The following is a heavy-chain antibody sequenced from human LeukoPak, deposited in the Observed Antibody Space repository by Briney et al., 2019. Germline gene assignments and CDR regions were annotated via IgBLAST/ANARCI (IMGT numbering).Heavy chain of an antibody. J-gene: IGHJ4*02. D-gene: IGHD3-22*01. Sequence: PGGSLRLSCAASGFTFDDYGMGWVRQGPGKGLELVSGINWNGGSTGYADPVKGRFTISRDNAKNSLYLQMTSLRAEDTAFYYCARGTETYYDSSAYYSYWGQGTLVTVSS. CDR1: GFTFDDYG. V-gene: IGHV3-20*04. CDR3: ARGTETYYDSSAYYSY. CDR2: INWNGGST.